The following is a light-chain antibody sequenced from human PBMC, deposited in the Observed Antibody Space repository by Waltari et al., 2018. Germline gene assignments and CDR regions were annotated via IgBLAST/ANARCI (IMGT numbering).Light chain of an antibody. V-gene: IGLV2-14*01. J-gene: IGLJ2*01. CDR3: SSYTNSGNVV. CDR1: SSDIGRYNY. CDR2: EVS. Sequence: QSALTQPASVSGSPGQAITISCTGTSSDIGRYNYVSWYQQHPGKAPKLVISEVSNGPSGVSNRFSGSKSGNTASLTISGLQAEDGAHYYCSSYTNSGNVVFGGGTKLTVL.